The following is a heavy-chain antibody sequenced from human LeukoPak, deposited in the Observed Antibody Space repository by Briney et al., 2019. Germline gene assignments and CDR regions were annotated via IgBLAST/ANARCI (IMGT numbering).Heavy chain of an antibody. CDR3: ARLQLATAARMDV. D-gene: IGHD6-13*01. CDR1: GFTFSSYS. CDR2: ISSSSSYI. V-gene: IGHV3-21*01. Sequence: TPGGSLRLSCAASGFTFSSYSMNWVRQAPGKGLEWVSSISSSSSYIYYADSVKGRFTISRDNAKNSLYLQMNSLRAEDTAVYYCARLQLATAARMDVWGKGTTVTVSS. J-gene: IGHJ6*04.